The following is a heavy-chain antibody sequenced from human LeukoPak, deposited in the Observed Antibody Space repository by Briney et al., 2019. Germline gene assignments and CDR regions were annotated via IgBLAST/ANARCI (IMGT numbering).Heavy chain of an antibody. CDR1: GYTFTSYG. CDR3: ANSYGGYVSGAFDI. J-gene: IGHJ3*02. D-gene: IGHD4-17*01. Sequence: GASVKVSCKASGYTFTSYGISWVRQAPGQGLEWMGWISAYNGNTNYAQKLQGRVTMTTDTSTSTAYMELRSLRSDDTAVYYCANSYGGYVSGAFDIWGQGTMVTVSS. CDR2: ISAYNGNT. V-gene: IGHV1-18*01.